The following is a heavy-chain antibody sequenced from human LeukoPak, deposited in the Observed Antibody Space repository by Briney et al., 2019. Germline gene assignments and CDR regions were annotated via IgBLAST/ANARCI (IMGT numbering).Heavy chain of an antibody. V-gene: IGHV3-30*02. CDR1: VFTLSIYG. Sequence: GGSLRLFCAASVFTLSIYGMHWVRQAPGKGLVCVTFIRYDGSNKYYADSVKGRFTISRDNSKPSLYLQINSLRAEETTVYYCAKGPHYTGSGSFVDYWGQGNLVTVSS. CDR2: IRYDGSNK. CDR3: AKGPHYTGSGSFVDY. D-gene: IGHD3-10*01. J-gene: IGHJ4*02.